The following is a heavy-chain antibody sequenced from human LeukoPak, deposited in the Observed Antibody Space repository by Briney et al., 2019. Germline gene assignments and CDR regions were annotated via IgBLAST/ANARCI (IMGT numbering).Heavy chain of an antibody. CDR2: INHSGST. Sequence: SETLSLTCAVYGGSFSGYYWGWIRQPPGKGREWIGEINHSGSTNYNPFLKSRVTTPVNTSKNQFSLKLSSVTDADTAVYFCASPYSYGSDAFDIWGQGTMVTVS. CDR1: GGSFSGYY. CDR3: ASPYSYGSDAFDI. D-gene: IGHD5-18*01. V-gene: IGHV4-34*01. J-gene: IGHJ3*02.